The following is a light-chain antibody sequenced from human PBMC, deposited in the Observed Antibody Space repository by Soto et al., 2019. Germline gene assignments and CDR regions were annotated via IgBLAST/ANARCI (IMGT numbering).Light chain of an antibody. V-gene: IGKV1-5*01. CDR3: QQYNGYWWT. Sequence: DIQMTQSPSTLSASVGDRVTITCRASQSISAWLAWYQQKPGKAPRLLIYDASSMESGVPARFSGSGSGTEVTRPIRSLQPDDFATDYGQQYNGYWWTVGQGTQVEIK. CDR2: DAS. CDR1: QSISAW. J-gene: IGKJ1*01.